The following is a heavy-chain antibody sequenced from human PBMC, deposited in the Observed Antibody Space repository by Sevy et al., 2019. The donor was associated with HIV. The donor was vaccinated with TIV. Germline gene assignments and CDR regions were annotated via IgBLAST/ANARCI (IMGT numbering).Heavy chain of an antibody. V-gene: IGHV1-18*01. Sequence: ASVKVSCKASGYTFTSYGISWVRQAPGQGLEWMGWISAYNGNTNYAQKLQGRVTMTTDTSTSTAYMELRSLRSDDTAVYYCAGVGTMVRGVIKQDYWGQGTLVTVSS. CDR1: GYTFTSYG. CDR3: AGVGTMVRGVIKQDY. J-gene: IGHJ4*02. CDR2: ISAYNGNT. D-gene: IGHD3-10*01.